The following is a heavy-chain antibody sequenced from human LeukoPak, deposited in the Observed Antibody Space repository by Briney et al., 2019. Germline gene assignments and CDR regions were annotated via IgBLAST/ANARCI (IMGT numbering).Heavy chain of an antibody. D-gene: IGHD6-19*01. CDR1: RFTFSNYG. J-gene: IGHJ2*01. Sequence: GGSLRLSCAASRFTFSNYGTNWVRQAPGKGLEWVSSINTSGGGTYYADSVKGRFTISRDNSKNTVYLQMNTLRAEDTAMYYCARVLVGGSGLYWSFDLWGRGTVVTVSS. CDR3: ARVLVGGSGLYWSFDL. V-gene: IGHV3-23*01. CDR2: INTSGGGT.